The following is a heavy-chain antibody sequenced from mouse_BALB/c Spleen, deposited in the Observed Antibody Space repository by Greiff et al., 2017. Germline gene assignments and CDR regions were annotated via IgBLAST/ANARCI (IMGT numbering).Heavy chain of an antibody. Sequence: EVKLVESGPELVKPGASVKMSCKASGYTFTSYVMHWVKQKPGQGLEWIGYINPYNDGTKYNEKFKGKATLTSDKSSSTAYMELSSLTSEDSAVYYCARGYYRYDDAFDYWGQGTTRTVSS. CDR2: INPYNDGT. V-gene: IGHV1-14*01. CDR3: ARGYYRYDDAFDY. D-gene: IGHD2-14*01. CDR1: GYTFTSYV. J-gene: IGHJ2*01.